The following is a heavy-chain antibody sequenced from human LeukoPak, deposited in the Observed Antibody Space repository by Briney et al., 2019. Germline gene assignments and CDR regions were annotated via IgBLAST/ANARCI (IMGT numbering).Heavy chain of an antibody. V-gene: IGHV4-34*01. CDR2: INHSGST. J-gene: IGHJ4*02. Sequence: PSETLSLTCAVYGGSFSGYYWSWIRQPPGKGLEWIGEINHSGSTNYNPSLKSRVTISVDTSKNHFPLKLSSVTAADTAVYYCAREEDTASYWGQGTLVTVSS. CDR1: GGSFSGYY. D-gene: IGHD5-18*01. CDR3: AREEDTASY.